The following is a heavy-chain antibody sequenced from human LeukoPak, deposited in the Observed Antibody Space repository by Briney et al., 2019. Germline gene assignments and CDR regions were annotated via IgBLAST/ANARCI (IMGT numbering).Heavy chain of an antibody. D-gene: IGHD3-22*01. J-gene: IGHJ5*02. CDR3: ASFSGYYYGWFDP. Sequence: GGSLRLSCAASGFTFSSYWMSWVRQAPGKGLEWVANIKQDGSEKYYVDSVKGRFTISRDNAKNSLYLQMNSLRAEDTAVYYCASFSGYYYGWFDPWGQGTLVTVSS. CDR1: GFTFSSYW. CDR2: IKQDGSEK. V-gene: IGHV3-7*01.